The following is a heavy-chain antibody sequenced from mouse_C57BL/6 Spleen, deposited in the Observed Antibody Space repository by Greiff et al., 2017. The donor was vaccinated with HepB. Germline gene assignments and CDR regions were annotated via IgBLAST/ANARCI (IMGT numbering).Heavy chain of an antibody. CDR3: AREGLRWYFDV. Sequence: VQLQQSGPELVKPGASVKISCKASGYTFTDYYMNWVKQSHGKSLEWIGDINPNNGGTSYNQKFKGKATLTVDKSSSTAYMELRSLTSEDSAVYYCAREGLRWYFDVWGTGTTVTVSS. D-gene: IGHD1-1*01. V-gene: IGHV1-26*01. CDR1: GYTFTDYY. CDR2: INPNNGGT. J-gene: IGHJ1*03.